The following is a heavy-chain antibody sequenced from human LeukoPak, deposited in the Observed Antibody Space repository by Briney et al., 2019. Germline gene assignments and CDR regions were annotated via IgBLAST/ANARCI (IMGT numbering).Heavy chain of an antibody. CDR1: GYTFTSYY. Sequence: ASVKVSCKASGYTFTSYYMHWVRQAPGQGLEWMGIINPSGGSTSYAQKFQGRVTMTRDTSTSTVYMELSSLRSEDTAVYYCATVDGYNLSIHYWGQGTLVTASS. CDR2: INPSGGST. J-gene: IGHJ4*02. V-gene: IGHV1-46*01. CDR3: ATVDGYNLSIHY. D-gene: IGHD5-24*01.